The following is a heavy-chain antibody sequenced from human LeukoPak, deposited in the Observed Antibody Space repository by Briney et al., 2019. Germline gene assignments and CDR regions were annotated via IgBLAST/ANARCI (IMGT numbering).Heavy chain of an antibody. Sequence: SETLSLTCAVYGGSFSGYYWSWIRQPPGKGLEWIGEINHSGSTNYNPSLKSRVTISVDTSKNQFSLKLSSVTAADTAVYYCAREGYSGYDLGYWGQGTLVTVSS. CDR1: GGSFSGYY. D-gene: IGHD5-12*01. V-gene: IGHV4-34*01. CDR2: INHSGST. J-gene: IGHJ4*02. CDR3: AREGYSGYDLGY.